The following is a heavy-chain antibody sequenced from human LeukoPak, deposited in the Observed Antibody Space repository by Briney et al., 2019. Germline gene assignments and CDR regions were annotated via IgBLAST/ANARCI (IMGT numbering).Heavy chain of an antibody. CDR2: IKQGGGEK. CDR1: GFRFSNYW. Sequence: GGSLRLSCAASGFRFSNYWMTWVRQAPGKGLEWVANIKQGGGEKQYVGSVKGRFTISRDNAKNSLYLQMNSLGAEDTAVYYCARDRGLFDFWGQGTLVTVSS. J-gene: IGHJ4*02. CDR3: ARDRGLFDF. V-gene: IGHV3-7*04. D-gene: IGHD3-10*01.